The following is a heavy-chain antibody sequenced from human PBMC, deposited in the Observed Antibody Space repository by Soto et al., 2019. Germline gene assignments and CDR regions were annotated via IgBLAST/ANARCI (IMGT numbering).Heavy chain of an antibody. J-gene: IGHJ4*02. CDR2: VIPIFGTA. V-gene: IGHV1-69*13. Sequence: SVKVSCKASGGTFSSYAISWVRQAPGQGLEWMGGVIPIFGTANYAQKFQGRVTITADESTSTAYMELSSLRSEDTAVYYCARSYYYDSSGYYLSGPRLSYFDYWGQGTLVTVSS. CDR3: ARSYYYDSSGYYLSGPRLSYFDY. D-gene: IGHD3-22*01. CDR1: GGTFSSYA.